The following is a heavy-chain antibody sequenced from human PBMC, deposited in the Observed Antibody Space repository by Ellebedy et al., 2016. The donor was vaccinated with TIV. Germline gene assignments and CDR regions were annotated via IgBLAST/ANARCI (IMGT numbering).Heavy chain of an antibody. J-gene: IGHJ6*02. Sequence: ASVKVSCKVSGSRLVALSIHWARQAPGKGLEWMGGFDPDKGRKNFAQKFRGRLTMTEDTSTDTGYMELSSLRFEDTAVYYCATAEEDEFLYNGIDVWGQGTTVTVS. CDR1: GSRLVALS. V-gene: IGHV1-24*01. CDR2: FDPDKGRK. D-gene: IGHD3-3*01. CDR3: ATAEEDEFLYNGIDV.